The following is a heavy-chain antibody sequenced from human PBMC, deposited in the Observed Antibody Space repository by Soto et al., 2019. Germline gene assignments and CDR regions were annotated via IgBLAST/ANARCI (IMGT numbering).Heavy chain of an antibody. CDR2: IDPSDSYA. V-gene: IGHV5-10-1*01. Sequence: GESLKISCKGSGYSFTSYWISWVRQMPGKGLEWMGRIDPSDSYANYSPSFQGHVTISADKSISTAYLQWSSLKASDTAMYYCARIGGYCSGGSCYDYYYGMDVWGQGTTVTVSS. CDR1: GYSFTSYW. D-gene: IGHD2-15*01. J-gene: IGHJ6*02. CDR3: ARIGGYCSGGSCYDYYYGMDV.